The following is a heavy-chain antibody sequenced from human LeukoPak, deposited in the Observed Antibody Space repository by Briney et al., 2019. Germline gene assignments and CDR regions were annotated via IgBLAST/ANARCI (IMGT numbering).Heavy chain of an antibody. V-gene: IGHV4-39*07. CDR3: AREVVVPAGSPLLHAFDI. CDR2: IYYSGST. Sequence: PSETLSLTCTVSGGSISSSSYYWGWIRQPPGKGLEWIVSIYYSGSTYYNPSLKSRVTISVDTSKNQFSLKLSSVTAADTAVYYCAREVVVPAGSPLLHAFDIWGQGTMVTVSS. CDR1: GGSISSSSYY. D-gene: IGHD2-2*01. J-gene: IGHJ3*02.